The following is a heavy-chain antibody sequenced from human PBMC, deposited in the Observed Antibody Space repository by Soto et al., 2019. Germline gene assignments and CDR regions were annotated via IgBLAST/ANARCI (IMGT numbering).Heavy chain of an antibody. CDR3: AREMAVTGDGGSVYH. V-gene: IGHV1-18*01. D-gene: IGHD1-20*01. J-gene: IGHJ1*01. CDR2: ISGYNGNT. Sequence: ASVKVSFKASGYTFTNYGISWVRQAPGQGPEWMGWISGYNGNTKYAPKFQGRVTLTSDTSTSTSYIQLRSLRSADTAVYYCAREMAVTGDGGSVYHWGKGALKTGSS. CDR1: GYTFTNYG.